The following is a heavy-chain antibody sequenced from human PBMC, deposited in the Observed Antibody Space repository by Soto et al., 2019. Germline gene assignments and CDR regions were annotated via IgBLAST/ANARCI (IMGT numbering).Heavy chain of an antibody. V-gene: IGHV3-7*03. J-gene: IGHJ4*02. Sequence: ETLSLTCAVSGGSISSSNWWSWVRQPPGKGLEWVANIKQDESEKNYLDSVKGRFTISRDNAKNSLYLQMNSLRAEDTAVYYCASDRFRGTYYLRGVTYFFEEWGQGAPVTVSS. CDR3: ASDRFRGTYYLRGVTYFFEE. CDR2: IKQDESEK. CDR1: GGSISSSNW. D-gene: IGHD1-26*01.